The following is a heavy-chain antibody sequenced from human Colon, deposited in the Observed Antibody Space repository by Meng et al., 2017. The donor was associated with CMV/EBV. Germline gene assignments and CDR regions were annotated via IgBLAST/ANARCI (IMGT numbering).Heavy chain of an antibody. Sequence: GGSLRLSCAASGLTFNGYGLHWVRQAPGKGLEWVAFIGSDGSIKRYSASAKGRFNISRDNSKNTLWLQMHSLRPEDTALYYCAREGFSNFDYWGLGTLVTVSS. D-gene: IGHD4-11*01. CDR2: IGSDGSIK. J-gene: IGHJ4*02. V-gene: IGHV3-30*02. CDR3: AREGFSNFDY. CDR1: GLTFNGYG.